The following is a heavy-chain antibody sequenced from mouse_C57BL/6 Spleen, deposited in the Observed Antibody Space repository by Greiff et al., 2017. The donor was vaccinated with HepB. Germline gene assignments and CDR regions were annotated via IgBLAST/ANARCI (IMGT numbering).Heavy chain of an antibody. D-gene: IGHD1-1*01. CDR1: GYTFTSYR. J-gene: IGHJ2*01. CDR3: ARTTVRRDYFDY. Sequence: QVQLQQPGAELVRPGTSVKLSCKASGYTFTSYRIHWVKQRPGQGLEWIGVIDPSDSYTNYNQKFKGKATLTADTSSSQDYIQLSSLTSEDSAVYYYARTTVRRDYFDYWGQGTTLTVSS. V-gene: IGHV1-59*01. CDR2: IDPSDSYT.